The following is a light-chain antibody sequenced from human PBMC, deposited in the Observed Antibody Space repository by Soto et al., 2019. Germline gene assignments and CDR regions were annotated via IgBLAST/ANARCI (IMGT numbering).Light chain of an antibody. CDR1: QSISSW. Sequence: DIQMTQSPSTLSASVGERVTITCRASQSISSWLAWYQQKPGKASKLLIYKASSLESGVPSRFSGSGSGTEFTLTISSLQPDDFATYYCQQSYSSPPTFGQGTKVDI. CDR3: QQSYSSPPT. J-gene: IGKJ1*01. CDR2: KAS. V-gene: IGKV1-5*03.